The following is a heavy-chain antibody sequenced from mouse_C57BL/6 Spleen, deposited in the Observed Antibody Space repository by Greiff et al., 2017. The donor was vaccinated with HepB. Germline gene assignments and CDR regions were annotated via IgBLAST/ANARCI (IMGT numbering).Heavy chain of an antibody. J-gene: IGHJ1*03. CDR2: INPGSGGT. CDR1: GYAFTNYL. CDR3: ARRFTTVVDWYFDV. Sequence: VKLQESGAELVRPGTSVKVSCKASGYAFTNYLIEWVKQRPGQGLEWIGVINPGSGGTNYNEKFKGKATLTADKSSSTAYMQLSSLTSEDSAVYFCARRFTTVVDWYFDVWGTGTTVTVSS. D-gene: IGHD1-1*01. V-gene: IGHV1-54*01.